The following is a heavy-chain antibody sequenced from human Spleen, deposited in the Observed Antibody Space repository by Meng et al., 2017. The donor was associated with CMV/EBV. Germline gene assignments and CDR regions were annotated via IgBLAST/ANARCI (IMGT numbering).Heavy chain of an antibody. V-gene: IGHV1-18*01. CDR3: ARDHVVRGVYSAY. Sequence: ASVKVFCKASGYRFSDYGISWVRQAPGQRPEWLGWISAYSGDTKYAERFQGRVSVTTDTSTSTAYMELRSLISDDTAVYYCARDHVVRGVYSAYWGQGSPVTVSS. J-gene: IGHJ4*02. CDR1: GYRFSDYG. CDR2: ISAYSGDT. D-gene: IGHD3-10*01.